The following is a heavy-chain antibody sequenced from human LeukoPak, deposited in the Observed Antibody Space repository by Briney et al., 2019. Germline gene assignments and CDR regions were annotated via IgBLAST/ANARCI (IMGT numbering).Heavy chain of an antibody. V-gene: IGHV4-59*01. CDR2: IYYSGST. J-gene: IGHJ1*01. D-gene: IGHD4-17*01. CDR1: GGSISSYY. CDR3: ARSFYGDYLEYFQH. Sequence: SETLSLTCTVSGGSISSYYWSWVRQPPGKGLEWSGYIYYSGSTNYNSSLKSRVTISVDTSKNQFSLKLSSVTAADTAVYYCARSFYGDYLEYFQHWGQGTLVTVSS.